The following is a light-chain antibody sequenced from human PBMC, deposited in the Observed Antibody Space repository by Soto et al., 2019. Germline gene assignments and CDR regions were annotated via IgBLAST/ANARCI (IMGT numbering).Light chain of an antibody. CDR1: QSVSSTY. CDR3: QQYGSTPPT. V-gene: IGKV3-20*01. CDR2: APA. Sequence: EIVLTQSPGTLSLSPGDRATLSCRASQSVSSTYFAWYQRRPGQTLRLLIYAPAKRATGIPDRFSGSGSGTDFTLTISRLEPDDFAVYFCQQYGSTPPTFGQGTKLEIK. J-gene: IGKJ2*01.